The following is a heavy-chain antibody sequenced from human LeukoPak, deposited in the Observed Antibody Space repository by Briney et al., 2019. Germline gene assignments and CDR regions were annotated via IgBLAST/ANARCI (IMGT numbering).Heavy chain of an antibody. Sequence: SETLSLTGSVSGDSISNYFWTWIRQPPGKGLEWIGYIHTRGDTNYVSSLKSRVTMSVDTSKNQFSLRLSSVTAADTAVYSCVRGLRDEDRYYSYYFMDVWGKGTTVTVSS. D-gene: IGHD3-16*01. CDR1: GDSISNYF. V-gene: IGHV4-4*09. CDR2: IHTRGDT. J-gene: IGHJ6*03. CDR3: VRGLRDEDRYYSYYFMDV.